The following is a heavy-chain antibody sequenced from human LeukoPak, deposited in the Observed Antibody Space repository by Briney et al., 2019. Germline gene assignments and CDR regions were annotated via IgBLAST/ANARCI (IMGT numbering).Heavy chain of an antibody. D-gene: IGHD6-13*01. CDR1: GGSFSGYY. Sequence: PSETLSLTCAVYGGSFSGYYWSWIRQPPGKGLEWIGEINHSGSTNYNPSLKSRVTISVDTSKNQFSLKLSSVTAADTAVYYCARGHGSWEYYFDYWGQGTLVTVSS. J-gene: IGHJ4*02. CDR3: ARGHGSWEYYFDY. CDR2: INHSGST. V-gene: IGHV4-34*01.